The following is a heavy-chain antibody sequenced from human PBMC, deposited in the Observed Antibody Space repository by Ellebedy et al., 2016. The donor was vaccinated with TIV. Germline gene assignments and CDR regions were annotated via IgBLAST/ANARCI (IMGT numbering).Heavy chain of an antibody. D-gene: IGHD3-10*01. CDR3: ARDRLRPHYGIDV. CDR2: ISTFNDNT. CDR1: GYKFSSYG. V-gene: IGHV1-18*01. J-gene: IGHJ6*02. Sequence: ASVKVSCXPSGYKFSSYGISWVRQAPGQGLEWVGWISTFNDNTNYAQKFQGRVTVTADTSTSTAYMELRSLRSDDTAVYYYARDRLRPHYGIDVWGQGTTVTVSS.